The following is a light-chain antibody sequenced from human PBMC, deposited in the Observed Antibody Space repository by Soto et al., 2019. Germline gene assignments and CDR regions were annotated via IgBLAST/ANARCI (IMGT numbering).Light chain of an antibody. J-gene: IGLJ1*01. CDR2: SNN. CDR3: AAWDDSLNGYV. Sequence: QSVLTQPPSASGTPGQRVTISCSGRSYNIESNTVNWYQQLPGTAPKLLIYSNNQRPSGVPDRFSGSKSGTSASLAISGLQSEDEADYYCAAWDDSLNGYVFGTGTKVTVL. CDR1: SYNIESNT. V-gene: IGLV1-44*01.